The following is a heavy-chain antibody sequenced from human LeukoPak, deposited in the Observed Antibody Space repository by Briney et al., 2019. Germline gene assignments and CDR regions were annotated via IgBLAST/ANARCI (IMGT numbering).Heavy chain of an antibody. V-gene: IGHV1-69*05. CDR2: IIPIFGTA. CDR3: ARSHYSTTNWFDP. Sequence: SVKVSCRASGGTFSSYAISWVRQAPGQGLEWMGGIIPIFGTANYAQKFQGRVTITTDESTSTAYMELSSLRSEDTAVYYCARSHYSTTNWFDPWGQGTLVTVSS. J-gene: IGHJ5*02. D-gene: IGHD4-11*01. CDR1: GGTFSSYA.